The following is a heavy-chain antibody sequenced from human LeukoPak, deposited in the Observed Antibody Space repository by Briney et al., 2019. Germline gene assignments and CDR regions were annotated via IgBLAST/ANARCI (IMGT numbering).Heavy chain of an antibody. CDR2: ISYDGSNK. J-gene: IGHJ3*02. V-gene: IGHV3-30*18. Sequence: GRSLRLSCAASGFTFSSYGMHWVRQAPGKGLEWVAVISYDGSNKYYADSVKGRFTISRDNSKNTLYLQMNSLRAEDTAVYYCAKDRIELYDSSGYGTAFDIWGQGTMVTVSS. CDR1: GFTFSSYG. CDR3: AKDRIELYDSSGYGTAFDI. D-gene: IGHD3-22*01.